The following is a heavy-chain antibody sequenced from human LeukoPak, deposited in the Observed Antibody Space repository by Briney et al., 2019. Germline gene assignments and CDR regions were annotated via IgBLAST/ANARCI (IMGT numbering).Heavy chain of an antibody. CDR2: IYSDNT. V-gene: IGHV3-53*01. D-gene: IGHD5-24*01. Sequence: GGSLRLSCTVSGFTVSSNSMSWVRQAPGKGLEWVSFIYSDNTHYSDSVKGRFTISRDNSKNTLYIQMNSLRAEDTAVYYCARDPVRWIRDAEMAIYAFDIWGQGTMVTVSS. J-gene: IGHJ3*02. CDR3: ARDPVRWIRDAEMAIYAFDI. CDR1: GFTVSSNS.